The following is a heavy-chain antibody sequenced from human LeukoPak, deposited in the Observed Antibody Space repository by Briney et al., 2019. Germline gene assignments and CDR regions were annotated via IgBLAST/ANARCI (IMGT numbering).Heavy chain of an antibody. CDR3: ARGSGVGSYYYYYMDV. V-gene: IGHV3-48*03. D-gene: IGHD2-15*01. Sequence: PGGSLRLSCAASGFTFSSYEMNWVRQAPGKGLEWVSYINTSGSTIYYADSVKGRFTISRDNAKNSLYLQMNSLRAEDTAVYYCARGSGVGSYYYYYMDVWGKGTTVTVSS. J-gene: IGHJ6*03. CDR1: GFTFSSYE. CDR2: INTSGSTI.